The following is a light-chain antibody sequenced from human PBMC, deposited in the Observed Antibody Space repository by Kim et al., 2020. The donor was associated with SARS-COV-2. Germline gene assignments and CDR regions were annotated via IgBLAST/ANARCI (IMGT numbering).Light chain of an antibody. CDR2: DAS. CDR1: QSVSNSR. Sequence: EIVLTQSPSTLSLSPGERATLSCRASQSVSNSRLAWYQQKPGQAPRLLIYDASSRATGITDRFSGSGSGTDFTLTISRLEPEDFAVYYCQQYGDSSLTFGGGTKLDIK. CDR3: QQYGDSSLT. V-gene: IGKV3-20*01. J-gene: IGKJ4*01.